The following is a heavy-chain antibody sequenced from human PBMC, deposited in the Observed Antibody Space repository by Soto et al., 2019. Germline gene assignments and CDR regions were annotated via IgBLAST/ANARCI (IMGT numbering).Heavy chain of an antibody. J-gene: IGHJ5*02. CDR3: AREAGIAAAGTLFYWFDP. D-gene: IGHD6-13*01. CDR1: GFTFSSYA. CDR2: ISYDGSNK. V-gene: IGHV3-30-3*01. Sequence: GSLRLSCAASGFTFSSYAMHWVRQAPGKGLEWVAVISYDGSNKYYADSVKGRFTISRDNSKNTLYLQMNSLRAEDTAVYYCAREAGIAAAGTLFYWFDPWGQGTLVTVSS.